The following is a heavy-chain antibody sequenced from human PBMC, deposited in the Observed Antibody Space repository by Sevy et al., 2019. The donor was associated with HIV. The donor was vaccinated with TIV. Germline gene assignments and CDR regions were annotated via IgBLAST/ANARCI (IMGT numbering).Heavy chain of an antibody. CDR3: VKEGGGGGGDH. CDR2: IQYDGSNK. Sequence: LRLSCAASGFSFSSYGMHWVRQAPGKGLEWMSYIQYDGSNKDYADSVKGRFTISRDNSKNTLYLQMNSLRVEDTAVFYCVKEGGGGGGDHWGQGTLVTVSS. V-gene: IGHV3-30*02. D-gene: IGHD3-16*01. CDR1: GFSFSSYG. J-gene: IGHJ4*02.